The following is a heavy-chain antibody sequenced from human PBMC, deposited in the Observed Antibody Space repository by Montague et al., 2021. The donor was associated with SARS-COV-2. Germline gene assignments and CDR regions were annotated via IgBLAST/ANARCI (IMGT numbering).Heavy chain of an antibody. Sequence: RLSWSTSGFTFSRSSMNWVRQAPGKGLEWVSTISSDTLHTFYAESVKGRFTISRDNAKNELYLQMNSLRAEDMAVYYCARGGEIDVWAPFGHWGQGTLVTVSS. J-gene: IGHJ4*02. D-gene: IGHD3-16*01. CDR2: ISSDTLHT. CDR3: ARGGEIDVWAPFGH. CDR1: GFTFSRSS. V-gene: IGHV3-21*01.